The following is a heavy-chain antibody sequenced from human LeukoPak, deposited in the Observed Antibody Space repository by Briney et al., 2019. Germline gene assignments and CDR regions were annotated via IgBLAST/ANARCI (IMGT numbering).Heavy chain of an antibody. CDR3: ARGGGYDSSGYYVDY. CDR1: GGSMSSYN. J-gene: IGHJ4*02. CDR2: IYTSGST. D-gene: IGHD3-22*01. V-gene: IGHV4-4*07. Sequence: PSETLSLTCTVSGGSMSSYNWSWIRQPPGKGLEWIGRIYTSGSTNYNPSLKSRVTMSVDTSKNQFSLKLSSVTAADTAVYYCARGGGYDSSGYYVDYWGQGTLVTVSS.